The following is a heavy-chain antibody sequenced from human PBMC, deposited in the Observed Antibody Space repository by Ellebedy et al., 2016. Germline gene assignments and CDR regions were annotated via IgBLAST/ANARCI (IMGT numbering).Heavy chain of an antibody. CDR1: GFTFSSYS. D-gene: IGHD1-1*01. V-gene: IGHV3-48*02. CDR2: ISSSSSTI. CDR3: ARDGARDWNDEDVKDGMDV. Sequence: GGSLRLSCAASGFTFSSYSMNWVRQAPGKGLEWFSYISSSSSTIYYADSVKGRFTISRDNAKNSLYLQMNSLRDEDTAVYYCARDGARDWNDEDVKDGMDVWGQGTTVTVSS. J-gene: IGHJ6*02.